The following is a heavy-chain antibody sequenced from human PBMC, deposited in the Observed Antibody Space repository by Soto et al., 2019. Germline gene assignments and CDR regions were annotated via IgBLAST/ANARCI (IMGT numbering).Heavy chain of an antibody. V-gene: IGHV3-9*01. J-gene: IGHJ6*02. Sequence: EVQLVESGGGLVQPGRSLRLSCAASGFTFDDYAMHWVRQAPGKGLEWVSGISWNSGSIGYADSVKGRFTISRDNAKNSLYLQMNSLRAEDTALYYCAKGIGDYCSSTSCRVYYYYYCMDVWGQGTTVTVSS. CDR2: ISWNSGSI. CDR1: GFTFDDYA. D-gene: IGHD2-2*01. CDR3: AKGIGDYCSSTSCRVYYYYYCMDV.